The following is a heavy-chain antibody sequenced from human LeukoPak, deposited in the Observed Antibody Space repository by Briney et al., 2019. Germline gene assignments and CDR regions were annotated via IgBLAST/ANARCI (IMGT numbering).Heavy chain of an antibody. J-gene: IGHJ3*02. CDR3: AKREGKMATIPDAFDI. V-gene: IGHV3-23*01. CDR2: ISGSGGST. CDR1: GFTFSSYA. Sequence: GGSLILSCAASGFTFSSYAMSWVRQAPGKGLEWVSAISGSGGSTYYADSVKGRFTISRDNSKNTLYLQMNSLRAEDTAVYYCAKREGKMATIPDAFDIWGQGTMVTVSS. D-gene: IGHD5-24*01.